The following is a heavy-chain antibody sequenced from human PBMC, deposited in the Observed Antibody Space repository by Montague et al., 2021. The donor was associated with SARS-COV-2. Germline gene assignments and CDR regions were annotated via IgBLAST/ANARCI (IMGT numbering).Heavy chain of an antibody. CDR1: GFTFSSYW. V-gene: IGHV3-7*01. Sequence: SLRLSCAASGFTFSSYWMSWVRQAPGKGLEWVATINQDGSESYYVDSVTGRFTISRDNAKNSLYLQMNSLRDDVTAAYYCAAGQGSSWLWGQGTLVTVSS. CDR3: AAGQGSSWL. D-gene: IGHD6-13*01. J-gene: IGHJ4*02. CDR2: INQDGSES.